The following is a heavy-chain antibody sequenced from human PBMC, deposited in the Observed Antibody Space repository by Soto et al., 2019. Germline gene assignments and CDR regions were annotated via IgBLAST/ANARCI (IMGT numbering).Heavy chain of an antibody. CDR1: GGSISSGGYY. CDR3: ARKRGYCSSTSCSLGYYYYYYYMDV. Sequence: SETLSLTCTVSGGSISSGGYYWSWIRQHPGKGLEWIGYIYYSGSTYYNPSLKSRVTISVDTSKNQFSLKLSSVTAADTAVYYCARKRGYCSSTSCSLGYYYYYYYMDVWGKGTTVTVSS. CDR2: IYYSGST. D-gene: IGHD2-2*01. J-gene: IGHJ6*03. V-gene: IGHV4-31*03.